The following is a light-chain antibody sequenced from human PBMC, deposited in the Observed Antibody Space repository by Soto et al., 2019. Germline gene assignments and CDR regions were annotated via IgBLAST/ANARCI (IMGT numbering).Light chain of an antibody. Sequence: IQITQSPSSLSASIGDIDTIACQSSQNITNNLSWYQQKPGKAPNLLIYHASKLAKGVTSRFSGSGSGTDFSFIITSLQREDLATYYCQQYYGLPPLTFGQGTRLEIK. V-gene: IGKV1-33*01. CDR1: QNITNN. J-gene: IGKJ5*01. CDR2: HAS. CDR3: QQYYGLPPLT.